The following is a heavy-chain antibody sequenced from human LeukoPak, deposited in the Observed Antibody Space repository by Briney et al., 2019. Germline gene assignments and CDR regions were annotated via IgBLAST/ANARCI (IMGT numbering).Heavy chain of an antibody. CDR1: GFTFSSYW. J-gene: IGHJ4*02. D-gene: IGHD1-26*01. V-gene: IGHV3-7*01. CDR3: ARYSGNSGGFNYFNY. CDR2: IKEDGSEK. Sequence: GGSLRLSCAASGFTFSSYWMSWVRQAPGKGPEWVANIKEDGSEKYYVDSVKGRFTISRDNSKNSLNLQMNSLRAEDTAVYYCARYSGNSGGFNYFNYWGQGTLVTVSS.